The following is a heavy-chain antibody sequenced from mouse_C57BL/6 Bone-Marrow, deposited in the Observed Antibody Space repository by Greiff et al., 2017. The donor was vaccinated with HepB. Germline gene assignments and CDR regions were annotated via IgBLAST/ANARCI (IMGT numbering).Heavy chain of an antibody. Sequence: QVQLKESGAELVRPGASVTLSCKASGYTFTDYEMHWVKQTPVHGLEWIGAIDPETGGTAYNQKFKGKAILTADKSSSTAYMELRSLTSEDSAVYYCFPHYYGSSPFDYWGQGTTLTVSS. CDR3: FPHYYGSSPFDY. J-gene: IGHJ2*01. V-gene: IGHV1-15*01. D-gene: IGHD1-1*01. CDR1: GYTFTDYE. CDR2: IDPETGGT.